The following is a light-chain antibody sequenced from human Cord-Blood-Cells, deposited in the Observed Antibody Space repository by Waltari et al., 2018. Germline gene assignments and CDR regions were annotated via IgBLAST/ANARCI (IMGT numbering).Light chain of an antibody. Sequence: QSALTPPPSASGSPGQSVTISCTGTSSDVGGYNYVSWYQQHPGKAPHLMSYEVSKRPSVVPDRFSGSKSGNTASLTVSGLQAEDEADYYCSSYAGSNNWVFGGGTKLTVL. CDR2: EVS. V-gene: IGLV2-8*01. CDR1: SSDVGGYNY. CDR3: SSYAGSNNWV. J-gene: IGLJ3*02.